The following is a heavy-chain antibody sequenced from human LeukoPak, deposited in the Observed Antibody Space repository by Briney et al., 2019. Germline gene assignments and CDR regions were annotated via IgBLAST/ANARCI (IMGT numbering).Heavy chain of an antibody. CDR1: GDSINSYH. CDR3: GRLQRITMAGPDYWYFDL. D-gene: IGHD3-10*01. J-gene: IGHJ2*01. Sequence: KPSETLSLTCTVSGDSINSYHWIWIRQPPEKGREWIGYIYYSGTTRYNPSLKARVTISVDTSKTQFSLKMNSVTAADTAVLYCGRLQRITMAGPDYWYFDLWGRGTLVTVSS. V-gene: IGHV4-59*12. CDR2: IYYSGTT.